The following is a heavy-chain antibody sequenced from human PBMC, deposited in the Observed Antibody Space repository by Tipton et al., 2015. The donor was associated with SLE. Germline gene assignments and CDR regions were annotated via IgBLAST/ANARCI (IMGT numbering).Heavy chain of an antibody. CDR3: GNGNYAGRFDY. V-gene: IGHV4-59*11. CDR2: IYYGGRT. D-gene: IGHD4-17*01. Sequence: GLVKPSQTLSLTCTVSGGSISSHYWSWIRQPPGKGLEWIGYIYYGGRTNYIPSLRSRVTISVDTSQNQVSLKLTSVTAADTAVYYCGNGNYAGRFDYWGQGALVTVSS. J-gene: IGHJ4*02. CDR1: GGSISSHY.